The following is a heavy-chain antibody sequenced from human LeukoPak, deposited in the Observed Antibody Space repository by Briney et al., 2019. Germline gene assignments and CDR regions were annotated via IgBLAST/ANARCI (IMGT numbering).Heavy chain of an antibody. V-gene: IGHV3-30-3*01. D-gene: IGHD3-22*01. J-gene: IGHJ4*02. CDR2: ISYDGSNK. Sequence: PGGSLRLSCAASGFTFNSYSMHWVRQAPGKGLEWGAVISYDGSNKHYGDSVKGPFTISRDNSKNTLYLELSSLRAEDTAVFYCARGLQYYYDSSGYYFDYWGQGTLVTVSS. CDR3: ARGLQYYYDSSGYYFDY. CDR1: GFTFNSYS.